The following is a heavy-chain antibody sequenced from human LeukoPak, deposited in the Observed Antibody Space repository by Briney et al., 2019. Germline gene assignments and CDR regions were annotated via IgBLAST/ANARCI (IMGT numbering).Heavy chain of an antibody. D-gene: IGHD3-22*01. V-gene: IGHV3-48*03. CDR1: GFTFRNYE. Sequence: GRSLRLSCAASGFTFRNYEMNWVRQAPGKGLEWVSYISSSGSTIYYADSVKGRFTISRDNAKNSLYLQMNSLRAEDTAVYYCAGGDSSGYYPIDYWGQGTLVTVSS. CDR3: AGGDSSGYYPIDY. J-gene: IGHJ4*02. CDR2: ISSSGSTI.